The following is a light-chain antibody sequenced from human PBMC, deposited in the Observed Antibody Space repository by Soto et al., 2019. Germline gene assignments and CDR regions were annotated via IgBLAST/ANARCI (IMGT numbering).Light chain of an antibody. Sequence: EIVLTQSPATLSLSPGERATLSCRASQSVSSYLVWHQQKPGQAPRLLIYDASNRATGIPARFSGSGSGTDFTLTISSLEPEDFAVYYCQQRSDWPPITFGQGTRLEIK. CDR2: DAS. CDR3: QQRSDWPPIT. CDR1: QSVSSY. V-gene: IGKV3-11*01. J-gene: IGKJ5*01.